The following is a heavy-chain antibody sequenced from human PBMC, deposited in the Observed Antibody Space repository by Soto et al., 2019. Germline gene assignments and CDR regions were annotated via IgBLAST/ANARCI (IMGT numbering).Heavy chain of an antibody. Sequence: PGGSLRLSCAASGFTFSSYEMIWVRQAPGKGLEWVSYISSSGSTIHYADSVKGRFTISRGNSKNSLYLQMNSLRAEDTAVYYCARVSQSFIEYFQHWGQGTLVTVSS. D-gene: IGHD3-16*02. CDR2: ISSSGSTI. CDR1: GFTFSSYE. CDR3: ARVSQSFIEYFQH. J-gene: IGHJ1*01. V-gene: IGHV3-48*03.